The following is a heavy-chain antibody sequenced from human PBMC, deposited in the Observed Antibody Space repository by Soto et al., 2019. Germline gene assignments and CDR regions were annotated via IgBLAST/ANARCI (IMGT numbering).Heavy chain of an antibody. CDR3: ARGYVLRFLEWLSPPGY. CDR2: ISSSSSTI. CDR1: GFTFSSYS. V-gene: IGHV3-48*01. J-gene: IGHJ4*02. Sequence: EVQLVESGGGLVQPGGSLRLSCAASGFTFSSYSMNWVRQAPGKGLEWVSYISSSSSTIYYADSVKGRFTSSRDNAKNSLYLQMNSLRAEDTAVYYCARGYVLRFLEWLSPPGYWGQGTLVTVSS. D-gene: IGHD3-3*01.